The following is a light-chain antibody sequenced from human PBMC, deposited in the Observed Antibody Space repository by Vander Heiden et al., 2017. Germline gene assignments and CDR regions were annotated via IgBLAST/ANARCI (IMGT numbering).Light chain of an antibody. J-gene: IGLJ2*01. Sequence: QSVLTQPPSTSAPPGQRVTISCSGSSSNIGSNAVNWYQQLPGAAPRLLIYNNDQRPSGVPDRFSGSKSGTSASLSVSGLRSEDEADYYCAAWDDSLTGLVFGGGTKLTVL. V-gene: IGLV1-44*01. CDR1: SSNIGSNA. CDR3: AAWDDSLTGLV. CDR2: NND.